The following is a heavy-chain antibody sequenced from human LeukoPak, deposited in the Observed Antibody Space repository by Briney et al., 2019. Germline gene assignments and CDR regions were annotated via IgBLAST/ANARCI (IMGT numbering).Heavy chain of an antibody. CDR2: ISTSSSAI. V-gene: IGHV3-48*01. Sequence: GGSLRLSCAASGFTFSTYGMKWVRQAPGRGLEWVSYISTSSSAIDYADSVKGRFTISRDNAKNSLYLQMNSLRAEDTAVYYCARDLGVVRGAITPDYWGQGTLVTASS. D-gene: IGHD3-10*01. CDR3: ARDLGVVRGAITPDY. CDR1: GFTFSTYG. J-gene: IGHJ4*02.